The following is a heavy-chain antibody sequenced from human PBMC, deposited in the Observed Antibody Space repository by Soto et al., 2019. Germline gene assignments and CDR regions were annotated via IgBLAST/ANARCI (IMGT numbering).Heavy chain of an antibody. CDR1: GFTFSGSA. J-gene: IGHJ4*02. CDR2: IRSKANSYAT. Sequence: EVQLVESGGGLVQPGGSLKLSCAASGFTFSGSAMHWGRQASGKGLEWVGRIRSKANSYATAYAASVKGRFTISRDDSKNTAYLQMNSLKTEDTAVYYCTCSSGWYGFDYWGQGTLVTVSS. CDR3: TCSSGWYGFDY. D-gene: IGHD6-19*01. V-gene: IGHV3-73*02.